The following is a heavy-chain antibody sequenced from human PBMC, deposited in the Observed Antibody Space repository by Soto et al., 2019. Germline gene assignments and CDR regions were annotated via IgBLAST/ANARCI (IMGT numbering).Heavy chain of an antibody. CDR3: ARAEYSSSFLS. Sequence: GASVKVSCKTSGYTFTSYDINWVRQATGQGLEWMGWMNPNSGNTAYAQKFQGRVTMTRNTSTSTAYMELSSLRSEDTAVYYCARAEYSSSFLSWGQGTRVTVSS. V-gene: IGHV1-8*01. D-gene: IGHD6-13*01. CDR2: MNPNSGNT. CDR1: GYTFTSYD. J-gene: IGHJ4*02.